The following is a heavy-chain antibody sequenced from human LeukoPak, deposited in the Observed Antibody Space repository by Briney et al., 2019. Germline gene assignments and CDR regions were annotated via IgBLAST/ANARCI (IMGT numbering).Heavy chain of an antibody. CDR1: GFTFSSYA. CDR3: ARSRDGYKRFDS. V-gene: IGHV3-23*01. D-gene: IGHD5-24*01. CDR2: ISGSGDTT. J-gene: IGHJ4*02. Sequence: GESLRFSCAASGFTFSSYAMTWVRQAPGKGLEWVSVISGSGDTTYYADSVKGRFTISRDNSKNTLYLQMNSLRAEDTAVYFCARSRDGYKRFDSWGQGTLVTVSS.